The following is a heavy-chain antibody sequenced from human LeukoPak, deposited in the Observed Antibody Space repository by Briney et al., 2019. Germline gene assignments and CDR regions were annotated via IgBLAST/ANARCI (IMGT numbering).Heavy chain of an antibody. CDR2: INHSGST. Sequence: SETLCLTCAVYGGSSSGYYWSWIRQPPGKGREWPGEINHSGSTNYNPSLKSRVTISVDTSKNQFSLKLSSVTAADTAVYYCARGSYLCSGGSCYHYYYYYYMDVWGKGTTVTVSS. J-gene: IGHJ6*03. CDR1: GGSSSGYY. CDR3: ARGSYLCSGGSCYHYYYYYYMDV. D-gene: IGHD2-15*01. V-gene: IGHV4-34*01.